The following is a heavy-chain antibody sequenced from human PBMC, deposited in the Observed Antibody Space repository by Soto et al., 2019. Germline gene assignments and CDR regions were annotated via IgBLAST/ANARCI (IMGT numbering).Heavy chain of an antibody. V-gene: IGHV4-31*03. J-gene: IGHJ6*02. D-gene: IGHD2-15*01. CDR1: GGSISSGGYY. CDR2: IYYSGST. CDR3: ARGDHQGCGKPVDYYYGMDV. Sequence: QVQLQESGPGLVKPSQTLSLTCTVSGGSISSGGYYWSWIRQHPGKGLEWIGYIYYSGSTYYNPSLKSRVTISVDTSKNQYSLKLSSVTAADTAVYYCARGDHQGCGKPVDYYYGMDVWGQGTTVTVSS.